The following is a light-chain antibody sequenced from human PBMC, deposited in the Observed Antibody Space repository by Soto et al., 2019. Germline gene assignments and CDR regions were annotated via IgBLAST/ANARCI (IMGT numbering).Light chain of an antibody. V-gene: IGKV3-15*01. CDR2: GAS. J-gene: IGKJ1*01. CDR3: QQYDNWPWT. CDR1: QTISGT. Sequence: EIVLTHSPATLSLSPGERATLSCRASQTISGTLAWYQQKPGQAPRLLIHGASTRAPGFPARFSGSGSGTDFTLTISSLQSEDFAVYYCQQYDNWPWTFGQGTKV.